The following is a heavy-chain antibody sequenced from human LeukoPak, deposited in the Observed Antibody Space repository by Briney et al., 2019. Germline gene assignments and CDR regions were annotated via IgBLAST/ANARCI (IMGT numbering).Heavy chain of an antibody. J-gene: IGHJ3*02. V-gene: IGHV3-74*01. D-gene: IGHD3-16*01. CDR3: AKSIRGLPGAFDI. Sequence: PGGSLRLSCAASGFTFSSYWMHWVRQAPGKGLVWVSRINSDGSSTSYADSVKGRFTISRDNSKNTLYLQMNSLRAEDTAVYYCAKSIRGLPGAFDIWGQGTMVTVST. CDR2: INSDGSST. CDR1: GFTFSSYW.